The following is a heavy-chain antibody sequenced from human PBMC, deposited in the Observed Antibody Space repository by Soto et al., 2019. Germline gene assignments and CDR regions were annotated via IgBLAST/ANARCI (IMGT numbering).Heavy chain of an antibody. CDR3: ARDLAYIREY. Sequence: QVQLIQSGAEVKKPGDSVKVSCKASGHTFTSYGIIWVRQAPGQGLEWMGWISTAHRDIGYAQKFQGRVTMTTDTSTSTAYMEVRSLRSDDTAVYYCARDLAYIREYWGQGTLVTVSS. CDR2: ISTAHRDI. J-gene: IGHJ4*02. D-gene: IGHD4-4*01. CDR1: GHTFTSYG. V-gene: IGHV1-18*01.